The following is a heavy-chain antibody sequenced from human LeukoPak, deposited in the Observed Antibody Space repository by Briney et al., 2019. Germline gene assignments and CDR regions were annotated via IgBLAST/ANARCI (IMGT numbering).Heavy chain of an antibody. CDR3: ARALRDYVWGSYRYGRSFDY. Sequence: SETLSLTCAVYGGSFSGYYWSWIRQPPGKGREWVGEINHSGSTNYNPSLKSRVTISVDTSKNQFSLKLSSVAAADTAVYYCARALRDYVWGSYRYGRSFDYWGQGTLITVFS. CDR1: GGSFSGYY. CDR2: INHSGST. J-gene: IGHJ4*02. D-gene: IGHD3-16*02. V-gene: IGHV4-34*01.